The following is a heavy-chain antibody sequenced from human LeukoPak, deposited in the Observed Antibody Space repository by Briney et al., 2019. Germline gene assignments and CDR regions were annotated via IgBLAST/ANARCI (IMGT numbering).Heavy chain of an antibody. D-gene: IGHD6-13*01. CDR1: GFTFSSYA. CDR3: AKLTNVAATGTFDY. J-gene: IGHJ4*02. CDR2: ISGSGAGT. Sequence: PGGSLRLSCAASGFTFSSYAMGWVRQAPGKGLEWVSAISGSGAGTYYADSVKGRFTLSRDNSKNTLHLQMNSLRAEDTALYFCAKLTNVAATGTFDYWGQGALVTVSS. V-gene: IGHV3-23*01.